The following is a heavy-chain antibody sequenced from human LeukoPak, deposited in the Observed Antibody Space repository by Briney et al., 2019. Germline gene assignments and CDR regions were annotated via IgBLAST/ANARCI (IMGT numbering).Heavy chain of an antibody. Sequence: GASVKVSCKVSGYTLTELSMHWVRQAPGKGLEWMGGFDPEDGETSYAQKFQGRVTMTRDTSTSTVYMELSSLRSEDTAVYYCARDFKGGRFLEWLLGHDKLDYWGQGTLVTVSS. CDR3: ARDFKGGRFLEWLLGHDKLDY. CDR2: FDPEDGET. D-gene: IGHD3-3*01. CDR1: GYTLTELS. V-gene: IGHV1-24*01. J-gene: IGHJ4*02.